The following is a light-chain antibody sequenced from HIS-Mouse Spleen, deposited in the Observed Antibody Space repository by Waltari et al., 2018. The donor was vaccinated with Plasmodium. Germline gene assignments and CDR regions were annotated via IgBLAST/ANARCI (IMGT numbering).Light chain of an antibody. CDR1: SSDVGSYNL. CDR3: CSYAGSSSVV. Sequence: QSALTQPASVSGSPGQSITISCTGTSSDVGSYNLVSWYQQHPGQPPKLMIYEGRKRLSGVSNRFSGSKSGNAASLTISGLQDEDEADYYCCSYAGSSSVVFGGGTKLTVL. CDR2: EGR. J-gene: IGLJ2*01. V-gene: IGLV2-23*01.